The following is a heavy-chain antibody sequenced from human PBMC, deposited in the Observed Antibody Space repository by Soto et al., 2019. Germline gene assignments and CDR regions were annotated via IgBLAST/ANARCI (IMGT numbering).Heavy chain of an antibody. J-gene: IGHJ4*02. CDR3: AKGDYDFWSGYFFDY. D-gene: IGHD3-3*01. Sequence: GGSLRFSCAASGFTFSSYAMSWVRQAPGKGLEWVSAISGSGGSTYYADSVKGRFTISRDNSKNTLYLQMNSLRAEDTAVYYCAKGDYDFWSGYFFDYWGQGTLVTVSS. CDR1: GFTFSSYA. V-gene: IGHV3-23*01. CDR2: ISGSGGST.